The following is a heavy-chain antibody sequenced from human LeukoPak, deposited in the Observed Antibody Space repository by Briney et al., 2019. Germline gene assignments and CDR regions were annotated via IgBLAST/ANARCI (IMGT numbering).Heavy chain of an antibody. Sequence: GGSLRLSCAASGFTFSSYSMNWVRQAPGKGLEWVSSISSSSSYIYYADSVKGRFTISRDNAKNSLYLQMNSLRAEDTAVYYCARGGIAAASHAGPDAFDIWGQGTMVTVSS. J-gene: IGHJ3*02. V-gene: IGHV3-21*01. D-gene: IGHD6-13*01. CDR2: ISSSSSYI. CDR3: ARGGIAAASHAGPDAFDI. CDR1: GFTFSSYS.